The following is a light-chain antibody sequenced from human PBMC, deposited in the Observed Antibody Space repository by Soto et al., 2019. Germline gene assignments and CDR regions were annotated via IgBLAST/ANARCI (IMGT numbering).Light chain of an antibody. J-gene: IGLJ3*02. CDR1: SSNIGAGYD. CDR3: QSYDSSLSGSV. CDR2: SNS. Sequence: VLTQPPSVSGAPGQRVTISCTGSSSNIGAGYDVHWYQQLPGTAPKLLIYSNSHRPSGVPDRFSGSKSGTSASLAITGLQAEDEADYYCQSYDSSLSGSVFGGGTKLTVL. V-gene: IGLV1-40*01.